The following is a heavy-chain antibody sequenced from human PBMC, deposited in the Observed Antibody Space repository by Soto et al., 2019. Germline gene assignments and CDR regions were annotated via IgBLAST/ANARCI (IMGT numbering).Heavy chain of an antibody. CDR1: GFTYSIYS. CDR2: ISSGSQTI. CDR3: AREAVTHFDY. V-gene: IGHV3-48*02. Sequence: GVSLRLSCAASGFTYSIYSMNWVRQAPGKGLEWVSYISSGSQTIYYADSVKGRFTISRDNAKNSLYLHMNSLRDEDTAVYYCAREAVTHFDYWGQGTLVTVS. J-gene: IGHJ4*02. D-gene: IGHD4-4*01.